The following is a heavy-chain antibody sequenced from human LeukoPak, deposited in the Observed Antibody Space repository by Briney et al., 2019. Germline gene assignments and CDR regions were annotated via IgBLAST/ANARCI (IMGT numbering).Heavy chain of an antibody. J-gene: IGHJ4*02. CDR3: AGLYGSGSYYGY. CDR2: INHSGST. D-gene: IGHD3-10*01. V-gene: IGHV4-34*01. Sequence: SETLSLTCAVYGGSFSGYYWSWIRQPPGKGLEWSGEINHSGSTNYNPSLKSGVTISVDTSNNQFSLQLSSVTADTAAVYYGAGLYGSGSYYGYWSQGTLVTVSS. CDR1: GGSFSGYY.